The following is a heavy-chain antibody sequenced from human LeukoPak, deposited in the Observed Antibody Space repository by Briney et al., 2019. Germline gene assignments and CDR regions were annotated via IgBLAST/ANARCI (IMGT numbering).Heavy chain of an antibody. CDR2: ISDDGANL. V-gene: IGHV3-30*18. Sequence: GRSLRLSCAASGFTFSSYGMSWARQAPGKGLEWVAVISDDGANLHYADSVKGRFTISRDNSKNTLILNMNSLRAEDTAVYYCGKGPGYSVYDNLPHHWGQGTLVTVSS. CDR3: GKGPGYSVYDNLPHH. CDR1: GFTFSSYG. J-gene: IGHJ5*02. D-gene: IGHD5/OR15-5a*01.